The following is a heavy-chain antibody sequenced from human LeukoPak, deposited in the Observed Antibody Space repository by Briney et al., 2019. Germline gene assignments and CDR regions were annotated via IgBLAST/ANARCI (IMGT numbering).Heavy chain of an antibody. V-gene: IGHV4-59*01. CDR3: ARGSIAARFDY. CDR1: VGSISSYD. J-gene: IGHJ4*02. CDR2: IYYSGST. Sequence: SETLSLTCTVSVGSISSYDWSWIRQPPRKGREWIGYIYYSGSTNYNPSLKSRVTISVDTSKNQFSLKLSSVTAADTAVYYCARGSIAARFDYWGQGTLVTVSS. D-gene: IGHD6-6*01.